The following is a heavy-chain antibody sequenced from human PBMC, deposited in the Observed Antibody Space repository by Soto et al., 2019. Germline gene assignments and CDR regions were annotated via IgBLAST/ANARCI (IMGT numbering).Heavy chain of an antibody. D-gene: IGHD2-8*02. CDR3: ARVSSSYWAFDH. CDR2: ISTYNGNT. J-gene: IGHJ5*02. CDR1: GYTFTSYG. V-gene: IGHV1-18*01. Sequence: ASVKVSCKASGYTFTSYGIIWVRQAPGQGLEWMGWISTYNGNTNYAQKLQGRVIMTTDTSTSTAYMELRSLRSDDTAVYYCARVSSSYWAFDHWGQGILVNLSS.